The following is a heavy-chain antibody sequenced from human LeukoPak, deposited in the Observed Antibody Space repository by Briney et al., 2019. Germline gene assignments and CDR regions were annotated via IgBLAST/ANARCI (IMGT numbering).Heavy chain of an antibody. CDR1: GFTFRSYA. V-gene: IGHV3-23*01. CDR2: ISGSGGST. CDR3: AKAYRWYYFDY. J-gene: IGHJ4*02. Sequence: GGSLRLSCAASGFTFRSYAMSWVRQAPGKGLEWVSVISGSGGSTYYADSVKGRFAISRDNSKNTLYLQMNSLRAEDTAVYYCAKAYRWYYFDYWGQGTLVTVSS. D-gene: IGHD2-8*02.